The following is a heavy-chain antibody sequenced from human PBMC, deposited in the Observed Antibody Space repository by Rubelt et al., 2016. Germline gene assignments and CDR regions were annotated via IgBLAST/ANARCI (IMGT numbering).Heavy chain of an antibody. V-gene: IGHV4-39*01. CDR1: GGSISSSSYY. D-gene: IGHD2-8*02. CDR2: VYCSGST. CDR3: AGRPLLYYFDY. Sequence: QLQLQESGPGLVKPSETLSLTCTVSGGSISSSSYYWGWIRQPPGKGLEWIGNVYCSGSTYHNPSLKSRVTLAADTSKNQFSRRLSSVTAAETAVYYCAGRPLLYYFDYWGQGSLVIVSS. J-gene: IGHJ4*02.